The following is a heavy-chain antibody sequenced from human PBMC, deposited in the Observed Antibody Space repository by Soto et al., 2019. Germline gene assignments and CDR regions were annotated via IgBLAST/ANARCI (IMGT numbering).Heavy chain of an antibody. J-gene: IGHJ2*01. CDR2: ISNSGST. CDR3: ARFNWYFDL. Sequence: PSETLSLTCTVSGGSISSYYWTWIRQSPGKGLEWIGYISNSGSTSYNPSLKSRITISVDTSKNQFSLKLTSVTAADTAVYYCARFNWYFDLWGRGTLGTVSS. V-gene: IGHV4-59*12. CDR1: GGSISSYY.